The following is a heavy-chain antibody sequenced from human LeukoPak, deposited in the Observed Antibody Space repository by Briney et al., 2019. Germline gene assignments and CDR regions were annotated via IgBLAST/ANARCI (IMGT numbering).Heavy chain of an antibody. Sequence: PPGGSLRLSCAASGFTFSSYAMSWVRQAPGKGLEWVSAISGNGGSTYYADSVKGRFTISRDNSKNTLYLQMNSLRAEDTAVYYCAKDLAYYDSSGYPVDPFDYWGQGTLVTVSS. V-gene: IGHV3-23*01. CDR2: ISGNGGST. CDR1: GFTFSSYA. J-gene: IGHJ4*02. CDR3: AKDLAYYDSSGYPVDPFDY. D-gene: IGHD3-22*01.